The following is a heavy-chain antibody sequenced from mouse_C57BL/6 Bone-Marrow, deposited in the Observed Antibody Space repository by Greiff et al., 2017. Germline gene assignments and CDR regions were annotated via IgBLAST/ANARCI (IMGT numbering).Heavy chain of an antibody. D-gene: IGHD1-1*01. CDR2: IDPSDSYT. Sequence: QVQLQQPGAELVRPGTSVKLSCKASGYTFTSYWMHWVKQRPGQGLEWIGVIDPSDSYTNYNQKFKGKATLTVDTSSSTAYMQLSSLTSEDSAVYYCAKEKGRWYFDVWGTGTTVTVSS. CDR3: AKEKGRWYFDV. CDR1: GYTFTSYW. J-gene: IGHJ1*03. V-gene: IGHV1-59*01.